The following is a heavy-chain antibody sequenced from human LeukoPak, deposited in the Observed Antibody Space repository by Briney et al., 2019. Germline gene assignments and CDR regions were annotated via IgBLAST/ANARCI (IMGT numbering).Heavy chain of an antibody. V-gene: IGHV3-23*01. J-gene: IGHJ1*01. CDR2: ISGSGGTT. CDR3: AKSKLVAPPEYFQY. Sequence: PGGSLRRSCAASGFTFSSYSMNWVRQAPGKWLEWVSAISGSGGTTYYADSVKGRFTISRDNSKDTLYLQMNSLRAEDTAVYYCAKSKLVAPPEYFQYWGQGTLVTVSS. CDR1: GFTFSSYS. D-gene: IGHD5-12*01.